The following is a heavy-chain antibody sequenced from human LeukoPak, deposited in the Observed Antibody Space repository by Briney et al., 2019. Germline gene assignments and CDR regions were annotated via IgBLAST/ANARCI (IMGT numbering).Heavy chain of an antibody. Sequence: GGSLRLSCAASGFTFSIYWMSWVRQAPGKGLEWVANINQDGSQKYYVDSVKGRFTISRDNAKNSLYLQMNSLRAEDTAVYYCARGRFLGGYVEVGGNWFDPWGQGSLVSVSS. D-gene: IGHD5-12*01. CDR2: INQDGSQK. CDR3: ARGRFLGGYVEVGGNWFDP. J-gene: IGHJ5*02. V-gene: IGHV3-7*03. CDR1: GFTFSIYW.